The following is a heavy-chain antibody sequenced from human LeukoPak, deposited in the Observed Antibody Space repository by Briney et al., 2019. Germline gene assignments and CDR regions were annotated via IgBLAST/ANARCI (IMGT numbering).Heavy chain of an antibody. CDR1: GYTFTDYY. D-gene: IGHD1-26*01. J-gene: IGHJ4*02. CDR2: INPNSGGI. V-gene: IGHV1-2*02. Sequence: GASVQVSCKASGYTFTDYYMYWVRQAPGQGLEWMGWINPNSGGIDPAQKFQGRVTMTRDTSISTVYMELSRLRSDDTAVYYCARGHLSDPSFDYWGQGTLVTVSS. CDR3: ARGHLSDPSFDY.